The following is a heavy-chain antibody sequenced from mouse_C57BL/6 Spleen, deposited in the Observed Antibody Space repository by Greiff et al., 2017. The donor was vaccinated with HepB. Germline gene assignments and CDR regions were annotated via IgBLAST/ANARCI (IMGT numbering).Heavy chain of an antibody. J-gene: IGHJ1*03. D-gene: IGHD1-1*01. CDR1: GYSFSSYW. CDR3: APTITTVVATRYFDV. CDR2: IYPGDGDT. V-gene: IGHV1-80*01. Sequence: QVQLQQSGAELVKPGASVKISCKASGYSFSSYWMNWVKQRPGKGLEWIGQIYPGDGDTNYNGKFKGKATLTADKSSSTAYMQLSSLTSEDSAVYFCAPTITTVVATRYFDVWGTGTTVTVSS.